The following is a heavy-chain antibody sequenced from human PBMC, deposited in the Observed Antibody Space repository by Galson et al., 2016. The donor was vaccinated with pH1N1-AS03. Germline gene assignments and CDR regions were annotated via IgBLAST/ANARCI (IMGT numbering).Heavy chain of an antibody. D-gene: IGHD3-10*01. CDR2: MNPNSDNT. Sequence: SVKVSCKASGYTFTSYDINWVRQATGQGLEWMGWMNPNSDNTGYAQNLQGRVTMSTDTSTTTAYMELRSLTSDDTAVYYCARQTMVHYFDYWGQGTLVTVSS. CDR3: ARQTMVHYFDY. V-gene: IGHV1-8*01. CDR1: GYTFTSYD. J-gene: IGHJ4*02.